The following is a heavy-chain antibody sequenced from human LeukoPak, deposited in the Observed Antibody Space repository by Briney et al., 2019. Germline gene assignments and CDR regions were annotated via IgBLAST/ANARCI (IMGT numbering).Heavy chain of an antibody. V-gene: IGHV4-38-2*02. J-gene: IGHJ6*03. D-gene: IGHD2-15*01. CDR3: ARVGGLYYYYYYMDV. CDR1: GYSISSGYY. CDR2: IYHSGST. Sequence: PSETLSLTCTVSGYSISSGYYWGWIRQPPGKGLEWIGSIYHSGSTYYNPSLKSRVTISVDTSKNQFSLKLSSATAADTAVYYCARVGGLYYYYYYMDVWGKGTTVTVSS.